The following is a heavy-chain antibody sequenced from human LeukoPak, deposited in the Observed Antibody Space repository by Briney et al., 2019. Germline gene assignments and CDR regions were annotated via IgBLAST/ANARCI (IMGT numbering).Heavy chain of an antibody. CDR2: IRSKVNNYAT. J-gene: IGHJ5*02. CDR3: TRLADIVVVPTTS. D-gene: IGHD2-2*01. CDR1: GFTFSDSA. V-gene: IGHV3-73*01. Sequence: SGGSLRLSCAASGFTFSDSAIHWVRQASGKGLEWVCRIRSKVNNYATVYAASVKGRFTISRDDSKNTAYLQMNTLQTDDTAVYYCTRLADIVVVPTTSWGQGTLVTVSS.